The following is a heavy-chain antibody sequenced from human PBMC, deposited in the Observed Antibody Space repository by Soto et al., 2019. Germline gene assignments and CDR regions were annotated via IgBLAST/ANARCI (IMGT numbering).Heavy chain of an antibody. CDR1: GFTVSSNY. D-gene: IGHD6-6*01. CDR2: IYSGGST. Sequence: GGSLRLSCAASGFTVSSNYMSWVRQAPGKGLEWVSVIYSGGSTYYADSVKGRFTISRDNSKNTLYLQMNSLRAEDTAVYYCARVLRGDQLVQSGNKVGRYYYYYGMDVWGQGTTVTVSS. V-gene: IGHV3-53*01. CDR3: ARVLRGDQLVQSGNKVGRYYYYYGMDV. J-gene: IGHJ6*02.